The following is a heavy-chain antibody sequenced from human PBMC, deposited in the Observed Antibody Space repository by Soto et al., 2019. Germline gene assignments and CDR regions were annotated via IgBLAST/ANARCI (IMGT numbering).Heavy chain of an antibody. V-gene: IGHV1-3*01. D-gene: IGHD3-3*01. Sequence: VKVSCKASGYTFTSYAMHWVRQAPGQRLEWMGWINAGNGNTKYSQKFQGRVTITRDTSASTAYMELSSLRSEDTAVYYCARTRLTSFGGKYYYAMDVWGQGSPVTVS. CDR2: INAGNGNT. J-gene: IGHJ6*02. CDR3: ARTRLTSFGGKYYYAMDV. CDR1: GYTFTSYA.